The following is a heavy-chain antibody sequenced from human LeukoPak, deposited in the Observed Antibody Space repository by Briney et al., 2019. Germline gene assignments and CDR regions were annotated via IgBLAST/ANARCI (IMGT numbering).Heavy chain of an antibody. V-gene: IGHV3-74*01. J-gene: IGHJ6*02. CDR3: ARGQQLGAYGMDV. D-gene: IGHD6-13*01. CDR2: INSDGSST. CDR1: GFTFSSYW. Sequence: PGGSLRLSCAASGFTFSSYWMHWVRQAPGKGLVWVSRINSDGSSTSYADSVKGRFTISRDNAKNTLYLQMNSQRAEDTAVYYCARGQQLGAYGMDVWGQGTTVTVSS.